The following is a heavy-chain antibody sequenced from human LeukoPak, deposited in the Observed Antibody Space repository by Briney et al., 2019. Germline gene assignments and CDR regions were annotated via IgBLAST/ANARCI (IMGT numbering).Heavy chain of an antibody. Sequence: GGSLRLSCAASGFTVSSNYMSWVRQAPGKGREGVSVIYSGGSTYYAASVKGRFTISRDHSKNTLYLQMNSLRAEDTVVYYCARDLFRMGWFDPWGQGTLVTVSS. CDR2: IYSGGST. CDR3: ARDLFRMGWFDP. CDR1: GFTVSSNY. V-gene: IGHV3-66*02. J-gene: IGHJ5*02. D-gene: IGHD2-21*01.